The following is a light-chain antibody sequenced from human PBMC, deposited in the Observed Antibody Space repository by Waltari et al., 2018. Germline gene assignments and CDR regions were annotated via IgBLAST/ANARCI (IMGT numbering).Light chain of an antibody. CDR3: SSYIDSSTLEL. J-gene: IGLJ2*01. V-gene: IGLV2-14*03. CDR2: DVS. Sequence: QSALTQPASVSGSPGQSIPIPCTGTSSDIGGYNYCPWYQQVPGKAPKLMIYDVSNRPSGVSSRFSGSKSGNTASLTISGLQAEDEADYFCSSYIDSSTLELFGGGTSLTVL. CDR1: SSDIGGYNY.